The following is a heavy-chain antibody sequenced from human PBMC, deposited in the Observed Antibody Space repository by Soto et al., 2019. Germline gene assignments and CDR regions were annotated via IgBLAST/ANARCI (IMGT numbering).Heavy chain of an antibody. D-gene: IGHD3-22*01. Sequence: GALRLSCAASGFTFSSYWMSWVRQAPGKGLEWVANVKQDGSEKYYVDSVKGRFTISRDNAKNSLYLQMNSLRAEDTAVYYCARARLNSGYYFDYWGQGTLVTVSS. CDR1: GFTFSSYW. CDR2: VKQDGSEK. J-gene: IGHJ4*02. V-gene: IGHV3-7*01. CDR3: ARARLNSGYYFDY.